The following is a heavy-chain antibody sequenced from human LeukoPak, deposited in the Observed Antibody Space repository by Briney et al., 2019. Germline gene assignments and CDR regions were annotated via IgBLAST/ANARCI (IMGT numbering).Heavy chain of an antibody. J-gene: IGHJ4*02. CDR2: IYTSGST. Sequence: SETLSLTCAVYGGSFSGYYWSWIRQPPGKGLEWIGRIYTSGSTNYNPSLKSRVTISVDTSKNQFSLKLSSVTAADTAVYYCARDLGFFPYYFDYWGQGTLVTVSS. CDR3: ARDLGFFPYYFDY. CDR1: GGSFSGYY. V-gene: IGHV4-59*10. D-gene: IGHD7-27*01.